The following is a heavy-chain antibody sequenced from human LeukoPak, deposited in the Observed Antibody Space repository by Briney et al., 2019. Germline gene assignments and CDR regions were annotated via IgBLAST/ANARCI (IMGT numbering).Heavy chain of an antibody. CDR3: ARDYYDSSAPFDY. J-gene: IGHJ4*02. CDR2: IYYSGST. D-gene: IGHD3-22*01. V-gene: IGHV4-59*01. Sequence: SETLSLTCTVSGGSISSYYWSWIRQPPGKGLEWIGYIYYSGSTNYNPSLKSRVTISVDTSKNQFSLKLSSVTAADTAVYYCARDYYDSSAPFDYWGQGTLVTVSS. CDR1: GGSISSYY.